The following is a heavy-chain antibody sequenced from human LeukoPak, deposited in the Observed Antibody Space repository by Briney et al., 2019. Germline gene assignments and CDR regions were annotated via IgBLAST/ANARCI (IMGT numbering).Heavy chain of an antibody. CDR3: ARGVLIVATTRLLE. CDR2: IYSRGSA. J-gene: IGHJ4*02. CDR1: GGSVSSGDYY. Sequence: SETLSLTCTVSGGSVSSGDYYWTWIRQPPGKGLEWIGYIYSRGSAYSAPSLKNRVTISVDTSKNQFSLKLSSVTAADTAVYYCARGVLIVATTRLLEWGQGTLVTVSS. D-gene: IGHD5-12*01. V-gene: IGHV4-30-4*08.